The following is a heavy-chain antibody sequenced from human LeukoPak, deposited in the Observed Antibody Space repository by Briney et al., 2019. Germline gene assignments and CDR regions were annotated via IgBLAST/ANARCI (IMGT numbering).Heavy chain of an antibody. Sequence: PSETLSLTCAVYAVSFSGYYWSWIRQRPGKGLEWIGEINHSGSTNYNPSLKSRVTISVDTSKKQSSLKLSSVTDADTAVYYCGRRKSGYYRVLSYFDYWGQGTLVTVSS. D-gene: IGHD3-3*01. CDR3: GRRKSGYYRVLSYFDY. V-gene: IGHV4-34*01. J-gene: IGHJ4*02. CDR2: INHSGST. CDR1: AVSFSGYY.